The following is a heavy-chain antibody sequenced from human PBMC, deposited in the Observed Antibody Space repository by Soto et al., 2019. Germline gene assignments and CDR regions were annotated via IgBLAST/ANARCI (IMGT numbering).Heavy chain of an antibody. V-gene: IGHV5-51*01. D-gene: IGHD7-27*01. CDR2: IYPGDSDT. Sequence: GESLTISCKGSGYSFTSYWIGWVRQMPGKGLEWMGIIYPGDSDTRYSPSFQGQVTISADKSISTAYLQWSSLKASDTAMYYCARFKNWDLYYYYGMDVWGQGTTVTVSS. CDR1: GYSFTSYW. CDR3: ARFKNWDLYYYYGMDV. J-gene: IGHJ6*02.